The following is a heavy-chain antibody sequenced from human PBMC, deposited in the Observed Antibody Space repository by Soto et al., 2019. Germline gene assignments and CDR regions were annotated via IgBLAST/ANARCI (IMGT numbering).Heavy chain of an antibody. D-gene: IGHD6-13*01. Sequence: EVQLVESGGGLVQPGRSLRLSCAASGFTFDDYAMHWVRQAPGKGLEWVSGISWNSGSIGYADSVKGRFTISRDNAKNSLYLQMNSLRAEDTALYYCAKDGYSSSWYSDAFDIWGQGTMVTVSS. CDR2: ISWNSGSI. CDR3: AKDGYSSSWYSDAFDI. CDR1: GFTFDDYA. J-gene: IGHJ3*02. V-gene: IGHV3-9*01.